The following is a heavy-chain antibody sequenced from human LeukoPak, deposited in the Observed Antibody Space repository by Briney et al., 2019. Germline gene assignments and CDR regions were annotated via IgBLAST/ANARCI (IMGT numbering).Heavy chain of an antibody. V-gene: IGHV3-74*01. CDR2: ISPDGTKT. Sequence: GGSLRLSCAASGLSLSDFWMHWVRQVPGKGLVWVSRISPDGTKTRYADFVKGRFIISRDNAKNALYLQMNNLRVDDTAMYYCASQGGYWGQGTLVAVS. D-gene: IGHD3-16*01. CDR1: GLSLSDFW. J-gene: IGHJ4*02. CDR3: ASQGGY.